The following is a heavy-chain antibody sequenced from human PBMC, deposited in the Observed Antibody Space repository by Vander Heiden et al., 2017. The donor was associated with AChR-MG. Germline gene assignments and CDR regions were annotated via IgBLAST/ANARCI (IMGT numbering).Heavy chain of an antibody. CDR2: IIPIFGTA. CDR3: AREGHGSGSYYNVSTFFY. V-gene: IGHV1-69*01. Sequence: QVQLVQSGAEVKQPGSSVKVSCKASGGTFRSYALSWVRQAPGQGLEWMGGIIPIFGTANYAQKCQGRVTITADESTSTAYMELSSLRSEDTAVYYCAREGHGSGSYYNVSTFFYWGQGTLVTVSS. CDR1: GGTFRSYA. D-gene: IGHD3-10*01. J-gene: IGHJ4*02.